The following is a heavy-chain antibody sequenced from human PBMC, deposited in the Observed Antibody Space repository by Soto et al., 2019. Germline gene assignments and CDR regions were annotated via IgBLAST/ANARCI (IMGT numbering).Heavy chain of an antibody. CDR2: INHSGST. CDR1: GGSFSGYY. D-gene: IGHD3-3*01. V-gene: IGHV4-34*01. J-gene: IGHJ6*02. Sequence: SETLSLTCAAYGGSFSGYYWSWIRQPPGKGLEWIGEINHSGSTNYNPSLKSRVTISVDTSKNQFSLKLSSVTAADTAVYYCARGHALRFLEWDFYYYYGMDVWGQGTTVTVSS. CDR3: ARGHALRFLEWDFYYYYGMDV.